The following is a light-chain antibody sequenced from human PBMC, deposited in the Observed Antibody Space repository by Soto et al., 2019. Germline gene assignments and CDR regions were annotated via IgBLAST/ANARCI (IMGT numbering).Light chain of an antibody. CDR3: QHYGTSTRT. CDR1: QSISSGY. V-gene: IGKV3-20*01. J-gene: IGKJ1*01. Sequence: EVVLTQSPGTLSLSPGDTATLSCRATQSISSGYLAWYQQKPGQAPRLLIYGASSRATGIPDRFSAIGSGADFTLTITGLEPEDFAVYYCQHYGTSTRTFGQGTKVDIK. CDR2: GAS.